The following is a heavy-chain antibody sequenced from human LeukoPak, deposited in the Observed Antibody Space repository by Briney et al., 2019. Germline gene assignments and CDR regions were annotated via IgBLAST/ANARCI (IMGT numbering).Heavy chain of an antibody. Sequence: PSETLSLTCTVSGGSISSYYWSWIRQPPGKGPEWIGNIYYSGSTNYHPSLKSRVTISVDTSKNQFSLKLSSVTAADTAVYYCARHRYYDRSSYWAEFDYWGQGTLVTVSS. J-gene: IGHJ4*02. D-gene: IGHD3-22*01. V-gene: IGHV4-59*08. CDR3: ARHRYYDRSSYWAEFDY. CDR2: IYYSGST. CDR1: GGSISSYY.